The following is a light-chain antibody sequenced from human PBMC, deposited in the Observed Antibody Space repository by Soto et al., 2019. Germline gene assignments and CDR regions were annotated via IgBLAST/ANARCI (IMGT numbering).Light chain of an antibody. CDR3: QQYETFSGT. J-gene: IGKJ1*01. V-gene: IGKV1-5*01. Sequence: DIQMTQSPSTLSASVGDTVTVTCRASQSVIGWLAWYQQNPGEAPKLLIYDASALPRGVPSRFSGSASGTKFTLTIASLQPDDFATYYCQQYETFSGTFGPGAKVDIK. CDR1: QSVIGW. CDR2: DAS.